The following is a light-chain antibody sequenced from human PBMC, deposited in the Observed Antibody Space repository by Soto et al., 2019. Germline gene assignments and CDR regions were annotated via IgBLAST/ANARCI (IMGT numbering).Light chain of an antibody. J-gene: IGKJ5*01. Sequence: LFSHSPAPLSFFPGGKDTPSPPASQSVSSFAWYQQKPGQAPRLLIYDVSKRATGIPARFSGSGSGTDSTLTISSVEPEDFVVYYCLQRDVWLRTFGQGTRLEIK. CDR1: QSVSS. V-gene: IGKV3-11*01. CDR2: DVS. CDR3: LQRDVWLRT.